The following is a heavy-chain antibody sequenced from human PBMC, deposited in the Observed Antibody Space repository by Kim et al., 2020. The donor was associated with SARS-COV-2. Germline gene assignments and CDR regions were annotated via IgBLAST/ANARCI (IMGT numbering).Heavy chain of an antibody. CDR3: ANQGPYYYDSRGDY. J-gene: IGHJ4*02. V-gene: IGHV3-23*01. D-gene: IGHD3-22*01. Sequence: GSVTGRFTISRDNAKDTLYLQMNSLRGEDTAVYYCANQGPYYYDSRGDYWGQGTLVTVSS.